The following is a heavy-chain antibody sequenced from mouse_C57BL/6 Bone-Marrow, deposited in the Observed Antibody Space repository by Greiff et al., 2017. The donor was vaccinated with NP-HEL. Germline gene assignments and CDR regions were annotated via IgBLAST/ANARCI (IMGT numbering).Heavy chain of an antibody. Sequence: VQLQQSGAELVKPGASVKLSCKASGYTFTSYWMDWVKQRPGQGLEWIGNIYPSDSETHYNQKFKDQATLTVDKSSSTAYMQLSSLTSEDAAFYYCASGYSNDVAYWGQGTLVTVSA. J-gene: IGHJ3*01. V-gene: IGHV1-61*01. CDR1: GYTFTSYW. D-gene: IGHD2-12*01. CDR3: ASGYSNDVAY. CDR2: IYPSDSET.